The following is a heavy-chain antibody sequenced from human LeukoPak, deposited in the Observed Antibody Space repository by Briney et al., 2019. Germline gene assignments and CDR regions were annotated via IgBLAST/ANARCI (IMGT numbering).Heavy chain of an antibody. CDR1: GGAFSSYG. Sequence: SVKVSCKASGGAFSSYGFSWVRQAPGQGLEWMGGIIPLFSTASYAHKFQGRVTITADESTSTAYMELSSLRSEDTAVYYCARGWTTVTTVGFDLWGRGTLVTVSS. J-gene: IGHJ2*01. D-gene: IGHD4-17*01. V-gene: IGHV1-69*01. CDR2: IIPLFSTA. CDR3: ARGWTTVTTVGFDL.